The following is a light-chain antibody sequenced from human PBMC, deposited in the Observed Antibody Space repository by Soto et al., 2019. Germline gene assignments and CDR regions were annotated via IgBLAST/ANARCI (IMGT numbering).Light chain of an antibody. CDR2: EVS. Sequence: QSALTQPASVSGSPGQSITIFCTGTSDDVGGYNYVSWYQQYPGKAPQLIIYEVSNRPSGVSNRFFGSKSVNTASLTISGLRAEDEADYYCSSYTRSSTLVFGGGTKVTVL. CDR3: SSYTRSSTLV. CDR1: SDDVGGYNY. J-gene: IGLJ3*02. V-gene: IGLV2-14*01.